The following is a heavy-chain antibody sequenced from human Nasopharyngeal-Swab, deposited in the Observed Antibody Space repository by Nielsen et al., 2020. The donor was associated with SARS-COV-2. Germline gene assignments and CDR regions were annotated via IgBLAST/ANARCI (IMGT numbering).Heavy chain of an antibody. D-gene: IGHD3-3*01. Sequence: SVKVSCKASGYTFTSYGISWVRQAPGQGLEWMGWISAYNGNTNYAQKLQGRVTMTTDTSTSTAYMELRSLRSADTAVYYCARDDSSNYDFWSGYYTSFDYWGQGTLVTVSS. V-gene: IGHV1-18*01. J-gene: IGHJ4*02. CDR2: ISAYNGNT. CDR3: ARDDSSNYDFWSGYYTSFDY. CDR1: GYTFTSYG.